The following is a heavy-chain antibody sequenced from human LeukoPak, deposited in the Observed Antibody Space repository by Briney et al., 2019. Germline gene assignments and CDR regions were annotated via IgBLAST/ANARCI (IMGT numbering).Heavy chain of an antibody. CDR2: INPNNGGT. CDR1: GYTFIGDY. Sequence: GASVKVSCKGSGYTFIGDYLHWVRQAPGQGLEWMGWINPNNGGTKYAQKFQGRVTMTTDTSTSTVYMEVRSLRSDDTAVYYCARDGHRRYYYDSSGREHAFDIWGQGTMVTVSA. D-gene: IGHD3-22*01. V-gene: IGHV1-2*02. CDR3: ARDGHRRYYYDSSGREHAFDI. J-gene: IGHJ3*02.